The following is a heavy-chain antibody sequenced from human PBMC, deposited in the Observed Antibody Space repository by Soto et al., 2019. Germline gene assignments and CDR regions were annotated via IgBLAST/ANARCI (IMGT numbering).Heavy chain of an antibody. V-gene: IGHV3-30*18. J-gene: IGHJ6*03. CDR1: GFTFSSYG. Sequence: PGGSLRLSCAASGFTFSSYGMHWVRQAPGKGLEWVAVISYDGSNKYYADSVKGRFTISRDNSKNTLYLQMNSLRAEDTAVYYCAKPQPGYYYYYMDVWGKGTTVTVSS. CDR2: ISYDGSNK. CDR3: AKPQPGYYYYYMDV.